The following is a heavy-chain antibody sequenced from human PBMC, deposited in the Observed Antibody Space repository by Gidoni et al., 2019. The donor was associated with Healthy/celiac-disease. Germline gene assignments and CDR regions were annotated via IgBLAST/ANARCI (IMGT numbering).Heavy chain of an antibody. CDR3: ARIQAHYDSSGYYYGFSWAPHKYYYYYGMDV. Sequence: QVQLQESGPGLVKPSGTLSLTCAVPGVSLSSSNWLSWVGQPPGTGLEWIGESYHSGSTNYNPSLKSRVTISVDKSKNQFSLKLSAVTAADTAVYYCARIQAHYDSSGYYYGFSWAPHKYYYYYGMDVWGQGTTVTVSS. V-gene: IGHV4-4*02. J-gene: IGHJ6*02. CDR2: SYHSGST. CDR1: GVSLSSSNW. D-gene: IGHD3-22*01.